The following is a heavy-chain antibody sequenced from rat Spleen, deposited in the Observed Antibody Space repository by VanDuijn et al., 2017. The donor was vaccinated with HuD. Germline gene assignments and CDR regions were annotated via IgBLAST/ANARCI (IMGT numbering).Heavy chain of an antibody. CDR3: ARADISAIYTDGI. Sequence: QVQLKESGPGLVQPSQTLSLTCTVSGFSLSNYGLIWVRQPPGKGLEWMGVIWGNGNANYNSPLKSRLSISRDTSKSQVYLKMTSLQTEDIVTYYCARADISAIYTDGIWGQGVMVTVSS. J-gene: IGHJ2*01. CDR2: IWGNGNA. D-gene: IGHD1-2*01. V-gene: IGHV2-13*01. CDR1: GFSLSNYG.